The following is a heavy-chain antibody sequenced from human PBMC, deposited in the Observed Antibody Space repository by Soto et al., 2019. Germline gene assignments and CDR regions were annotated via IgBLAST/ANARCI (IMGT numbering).Heavy chain of an antibody. D-gene: IGHD6-6*01. V-gene: IGHV3-30-3*01. Sequence: QVQLVESGGGVVQPGRSLRLSCAASGFTFSSYAMHWVRQAPGKGLEWVAVISYDGSNKYYADSVKGRFTISRDNSKNTLYLQMNSLRAEDTAVYYCARARIAARPLAAFDIWGQGKMVTVSS. J-gene: IGHJ3*02. CDR3: ARARIAARPLAAFDI. CDR1: GFTFSSYA. CDR2: ISYDGSNK.